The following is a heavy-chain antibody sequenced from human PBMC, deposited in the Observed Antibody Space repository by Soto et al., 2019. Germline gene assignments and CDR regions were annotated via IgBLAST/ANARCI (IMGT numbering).Heavy chain of an antibody. CDR2: ISAYNGNT. D-gene: IGHD3-22*01. V-gene: IGHV1-18*01. CDR3: ARERGDSSGYYYYYYTDV. Sequence: ASVKVSCKASGYTFTSYGISWVRQAPGQGLEWMGWISAYNGNTNYAQKLQGRVTMTTDTSTSTAYMELRSLRSDDTAVYYCARERGDSSGYYYYYYTDVCGKGTTVTVSS. CDR1: GYTFTSYG. J-gene: IGHJ6*03.